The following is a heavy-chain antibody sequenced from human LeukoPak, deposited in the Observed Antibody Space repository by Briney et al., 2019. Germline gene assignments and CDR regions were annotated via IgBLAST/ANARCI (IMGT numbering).Heavy chain of an antibody. CDR3: ARVYQHRESWFDP. CDR1: GGSISSSSYY. Sequence: RTSETLSLTCTVSGGSISSSSYYWGWIRQPSGKGLEWIGSIYYSGTTYYNPSLKSRVTISLDTSKNQFSLKLSSVTAADTAVYYCARVYQHRESWFDPWGQGTLVTVSS. J-gene: IGHJ5*02. CDR2: IYYSGTT. D-gene: IGHD2-2*01. V-gene: IGHV4-39*07.